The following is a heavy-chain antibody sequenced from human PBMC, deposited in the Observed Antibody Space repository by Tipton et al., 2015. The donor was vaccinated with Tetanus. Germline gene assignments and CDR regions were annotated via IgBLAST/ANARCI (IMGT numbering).Heavy chain of an antibody. V-gene: IGHV3-30*18. CDR3: AKLDYGDYGRYYYYEMDV. D-gene: IGHD4-17*01. J-gene: IGHJ6*02. CDR2: ISYDGSNI. CDR1: GFIFSNYA. Sequence: SLRLSCAASGFIFSNYAMHWVRQAPGKGPEWVALISYDGSNIYYAGSVKGRFTISRDDSKETVYLQMSSLRAEDTAVYYCAKLDYGDYGRYYYYEMDVWGQGTTVTVSS.